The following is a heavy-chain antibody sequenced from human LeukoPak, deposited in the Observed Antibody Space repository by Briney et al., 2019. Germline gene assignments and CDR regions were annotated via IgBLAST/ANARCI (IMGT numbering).Heavy chain of an antibody. CDR3: ARRRGLGYCSSTSCYAGYFDY. D-gene: IGHD2-2*01. CDR2: ISWNSGSI. CDR1: RFTFDDYA. Sequence: PGGSLRLSCAASRFTFDDYAMHWVRQAPGKGLEWVSGISWNSGSIGYADSVKGRFTISRDNAKNSLYLQMNSLRAEDTALYYCARRRGLGYCSSTSCYAGYFDYWGQGTLVTVSS. V-gene: IGHV3-9*01. J-gene: IGHJ4*02.